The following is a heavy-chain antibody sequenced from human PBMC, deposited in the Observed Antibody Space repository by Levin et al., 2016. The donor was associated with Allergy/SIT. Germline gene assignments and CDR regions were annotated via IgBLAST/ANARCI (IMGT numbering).Heavy chain of an antibody. D-gene: IGHD2-2*01. V-gene: IGHV3-69-1*01. CDR3: ARDEGYCSSTSCYYYYGMDV. CDR2: ISSSSYI. J-gene: IGHJ6*02. Sequence: VRQAPGKGLEWVSSISSSSYIYYADSVKGRFTISRDNAKNSLYLQMNSLRAEDTAVYYCARDEGYCSSTSCYYYYGMDVWGQGTTVTVSS.